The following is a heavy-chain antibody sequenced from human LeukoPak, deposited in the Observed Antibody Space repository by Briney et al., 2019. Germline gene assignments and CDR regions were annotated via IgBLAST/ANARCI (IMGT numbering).Heavy chain of an antibody. D-gene: IGHD2-8*01. V-gene: IGHV4-59*01. CDR2: IYYSGNT. CDR3: ARGIRCTDGVCYIWFDP. Sequence: SGTLSLTCTVSGGSISSYYWSWVRQPPGKGLEWIGYIYYSGNTNYNPSLKSRITMSVDTSKNQFSLKLSSVTAADTAVYFCARGIRCTDGVCYIWFDPWGQGTLVTVSS. J-gene: IGHJ5*02. CDR1: GGSISSYY.